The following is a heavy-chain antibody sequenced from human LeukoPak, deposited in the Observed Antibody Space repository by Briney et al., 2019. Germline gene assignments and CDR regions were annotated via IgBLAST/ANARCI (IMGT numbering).Heavy chain of an antibody. V-gene: IGHV3-64*01. Sequence: GGSLRLSCAASGFTFSIYTMHWVRQAPGKGLESVSAIGSNGGSTYYANSVKGRFTISRDNSKNTLYLQMGSLRDEDMAVYYCARGTTGTFDYWGQGTLVTVSS. D-gene: IGHD4-17*01. CDR2: IGSNGGST. CDR3: ARGTTGTFDY. CDR1: GFTFSIYT. J-gene: IGHJ4*02.